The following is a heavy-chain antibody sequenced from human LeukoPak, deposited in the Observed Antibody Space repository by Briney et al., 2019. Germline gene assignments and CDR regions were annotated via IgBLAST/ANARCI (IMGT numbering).Heavy chain of an antibody. CDR3: ARGVYIAAAQYGY. D-gene: IGHD6-13*01. J-gene: IGHJ4*02. V-gene: IGHV4-59*01. CDR2: IYYSGTT. Sequence: PSETLSLTCTVSGGSISSYYWSWIRQPPGEGMEWIGYIYYSGTTNYNPSLKSRVTISVDTSKNQFSLKLSSVTAADTAVYYCARGVYIAAAQYGYWGQGTLVTVSS. CDR1: GGSISSYY.